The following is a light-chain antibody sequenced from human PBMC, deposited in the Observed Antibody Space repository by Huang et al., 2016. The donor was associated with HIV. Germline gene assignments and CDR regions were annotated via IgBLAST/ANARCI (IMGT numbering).Light chain of an antibody. CDR2: DAS. CDR3: QQRSAWPRT. Sequence: EIVLTQSPGTLSLSPGERATLSCRTSQSVFSYLAWYQQRPGQAPRLLIYDASNRATGSPARFSGSGSGTDFTLTISSLEPEDFAVDYCQQRSAWPRTFGQGTKLEIK. J-gene: IGKJ2*01. CDR1: QSVFSY. V-gene: IGKV3-11*01.